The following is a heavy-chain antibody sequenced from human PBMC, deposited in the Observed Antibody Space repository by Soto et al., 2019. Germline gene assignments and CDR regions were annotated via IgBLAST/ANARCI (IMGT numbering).Heavy chain of an antibody. V-gene: IGHV1-18*01. J-gene: IGHJ4*02. CDR1: GYTCTSYG. CDR2: ISAYDGHT. CDR3: ARSLSGYITHFDY. Sequence: QVQLVQSGAEVKEPGASVKVSCKASGYTCTSYGIGRVRQAPGQGFKWMGWISAYDGHTNYAQKLQGRVTMTTDTSTSTAYMELRSLRSADTAVYYCARSLSGYITHFDYWGQGTLVTVSS. D-gene: IGHD3-22*01.